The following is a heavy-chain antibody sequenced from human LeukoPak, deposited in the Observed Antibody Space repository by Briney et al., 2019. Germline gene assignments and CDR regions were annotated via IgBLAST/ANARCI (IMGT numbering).Heavy chain of an antibody. CDR3: ARGNYYGMDV. V-gene: IGHV3-74*03. J-gene: IGHJ6*02. D-gene: IGHD2/OR15-2a*01. Sequence: GGSLRLSCAASESTFSKFWMHWVRQAPGKGLVWVSGINRDGSTTTYADSVKGRFTVSRDNAKNTLYLQMNSLRGEDTGVYYCARGNYYGMDVWGQGTTVTVCS. CDR1: ESTFSKFW. CDR2: INRDGSTT.